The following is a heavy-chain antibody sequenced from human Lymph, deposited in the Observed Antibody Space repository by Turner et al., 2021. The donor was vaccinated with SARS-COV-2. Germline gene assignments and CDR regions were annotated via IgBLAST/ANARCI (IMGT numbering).Heavy chain of an antibody. V-gene: IGHV4-4*07. CDR3: ARDGYYDSSGYYLRGEGVFDL. D-gene: IGHD3-22*01. J-gene: IGHJ2*01. CDR2: IYTSGRT. CDR1: VGPISSSY. Sequence: QVQLQESGPGLVKPSATLSLTCTVSVGPISSSYWSWIRPPAGKGLEWIGRIYTSGRTNYNSSIKSRVTMSVDTSKNQFSLKLSSVTAADTAVYYFARDGYYDSSGYYLRGEGVFDLWGRGTLVTVSS.